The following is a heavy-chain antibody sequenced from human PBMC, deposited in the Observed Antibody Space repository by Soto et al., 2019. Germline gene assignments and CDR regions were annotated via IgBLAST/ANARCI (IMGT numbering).Heavy chain of an antibody. J-gene: IGHJ6*02. V-gene: IGHV4-31*03. Sequence: QVQLQESGPGLVKPSQTLSLTCTVSGGSISSGGYYWSWIRQHPGRGLEWIGYIYYSGSTYYNPSLKSRVTISVDTSKNQVSLKLSSVSAADTAVYYCARVCGGDCHNVMDVWGQGTTVTVSS. CDR3: ARVCGGDCHNVMDV. CDR1: GGSISSGGYY. D-gene: IGHD2-21*02. CDR2: IYYSGST.